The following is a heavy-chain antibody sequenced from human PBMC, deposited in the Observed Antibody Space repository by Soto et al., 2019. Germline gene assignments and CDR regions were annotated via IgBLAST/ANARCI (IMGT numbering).Heavy chain of an antibody. CDR3: AKDRSGYYLDY. CDR2: ISYDGSNK. Sequence: GGSLRLSCAASGFTFSSYGMHWVRQAPGKGLEWVAVISYDGSNKYYADSVKGRFTISRDNSKNTLYLQMNSLRAEDTAVYYCAKDRSGYYLDYWGQGTLVTVSS. D-gene: IGHD3-22*01. J-gene: IGHJ4*02. CDR1: GFTFSSYG. V-gene: IGHV3-30*18.